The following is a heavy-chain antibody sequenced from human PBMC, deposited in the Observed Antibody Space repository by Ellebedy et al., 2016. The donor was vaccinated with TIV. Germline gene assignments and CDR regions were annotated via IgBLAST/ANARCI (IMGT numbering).Heavy chain of an antibody. D-gene: IGHD6-13*01. Sequence: PGGSLRLSCAASGFTFSNYWMSWVRQAPGKGLEWVGNIKQDGSEKLYVDSVRGRFTISRDNAKNSVFLQMNSLRAEDTAVYYCARQATNTWYRDYWGQGSLVTVSS. CDR2: IKQDGSEK. V-gene: IGHV3-7*03. CDR3: ARQATNTWYRDY. CDR1: GFTFSNYW. J-gene: IGHJ4*02.